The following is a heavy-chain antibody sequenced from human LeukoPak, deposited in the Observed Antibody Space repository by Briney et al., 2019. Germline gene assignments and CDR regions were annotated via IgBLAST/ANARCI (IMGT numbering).Heavy chain of an antibody. D-gene: IGHD3-16*01. CDR1: GFTVSTNY. CDR3: ARDVIYASEIYSYGDC. V-gene: IGHV3-66*01. J-gene: IGHJ4*02. Sequence: PGGSLRLSCAASGFTVSTNYVSSVRQAPGKGLEWVSAIHRGGGTAYADSVKDRFTISRDNSRNTVYLQMNSLRAEDTAVYYCARDVIYASEIYSYGDCWGQGTLVTVSS. CDR2: IHRGGGT.